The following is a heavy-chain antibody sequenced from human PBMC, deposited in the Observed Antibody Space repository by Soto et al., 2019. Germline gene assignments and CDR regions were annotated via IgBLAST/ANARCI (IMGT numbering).Heavy chain of an antibody. CDR3: ARLLLWNDKKPIDY. J-gene: IGHJ4*02. D-gene: IGHD3-10*01. Sequence: QVQLQESGPGLVKPSQTLSLTCTVSGGSISSGGYYWSWIRQHPGKGLEWIGYIYYSGSTYYNPSLKSRVTISVDTSKNQFSLKLSSVTAADTAVYYCARLLLWNDKKPIDYWGQGTLVTVSS. V-gene: IGHV4-31*03. CDR1: GGSISSGGYY. CDR2: IYYSGST.